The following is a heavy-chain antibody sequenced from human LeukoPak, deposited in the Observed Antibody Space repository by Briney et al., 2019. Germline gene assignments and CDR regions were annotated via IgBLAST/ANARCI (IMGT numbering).Heavy chain of an antibody. CDR2: ISSSSTTI. CDR1: GFTFSSYS. CDR3: ARDPSSWYYYYMDV. Sequence: GGSLRLSCAASGFTFSSYSMMWVRQAPGKGLEWVSYISSSSTTIHYADSVKGRFTISRDNAKNSVYLQMNSLRAEDTAVYYCARDPSSWYYYYMDVWGKGTTVTVSS. J-gene: IGHJ6*03. D-gene: IGHD6-13*01. V-gene: IGHV3-48*01.